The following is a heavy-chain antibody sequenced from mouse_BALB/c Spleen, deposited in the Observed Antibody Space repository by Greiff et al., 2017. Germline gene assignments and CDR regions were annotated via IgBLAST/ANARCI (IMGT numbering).Heavy chain of an antibody. Sequence: EVKVEESGPSLVKPSQTLSLTCSVTGDSITSGYWNWIRKFPGNKLEYMGYISYSGSTYYNPSLKSRISITRDTSKNQYYLQLNSVTTEDTATYYCARGPTTATSWFAYWGQGTLVTVSA. CDR3: ARGPTTATSWFAY. D-gene: IGHD1-2*01. CDR1: GDSITSGY. CDR2: ISYSGST. J-gene: IGHJ3*01. V-gene: IGHV3-8*02.